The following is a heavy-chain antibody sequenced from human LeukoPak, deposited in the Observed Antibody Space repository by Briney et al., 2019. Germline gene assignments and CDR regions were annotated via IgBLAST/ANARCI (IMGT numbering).Heavy chain of an antibody. CDR3: AKDTEAVEPTYSSGWYGGAFDI. CDR2: ISYDGSNK. CDR1: GFTFSSYG. V-gene: IGHV3-30*18. Sequence: GGSLRLSCAASGFTFSSYGMHWVRQAPGKGLEWVAVISYDGSNKYYADSVKGRFTISRDNSKNTLYLQMNSLRAEDTAVYYCAKDTEAVEPTYSSGWYGGAFDIWGQGTMVTVSS. J-gene: IGHJ3*02. D-gene: IGHD6-19*01.